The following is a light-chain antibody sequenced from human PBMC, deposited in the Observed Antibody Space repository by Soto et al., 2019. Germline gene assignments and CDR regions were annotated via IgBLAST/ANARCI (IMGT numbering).Light chain of an antibody. CDR3: QQYSSSRT. Sequence: EHVFTQSPAPPSFSPGERANPSFAASQSLSSNYLAWYQQKPGLAPRLLIYGVSSRAAGIPDRFSGSGSGTDFTLTISRLEPEDFAVYYCQQYSSSRTFGQGTKVDI. V-gene: IGKV3D-20*01. CDR1: QSLSSNY. CDR2: GVS. J-gene: IGKJ1*01.